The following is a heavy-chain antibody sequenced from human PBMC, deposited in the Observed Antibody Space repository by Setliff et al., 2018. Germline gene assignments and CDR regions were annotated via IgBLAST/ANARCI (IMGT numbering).Heavy chain of an antibody. CDR1: GGSMNFYY. Sequence: SETLSLTCTVSGGSMNFYYWTWIRQPPGKGLEWIGSFSDSGIIDYSPSLKSRVSISLDTSQSQFSLKLNSMTSADAAVYYCARDPHYDPTYSLPGHAFDFWGQGIMVTVSS. D-gene: IGHD3-22*01. CDR2: FSDSGII. CDR3: ARDPHYDPTYSLPGHAFDF. J-gene: IGHJ3*01. V-gene: IGHV4-59*01.